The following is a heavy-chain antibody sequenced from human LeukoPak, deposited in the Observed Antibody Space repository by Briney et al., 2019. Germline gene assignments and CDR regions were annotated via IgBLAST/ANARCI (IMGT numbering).Heavy chain of an antibody. D-gene: IGHD4-11*01. V-gene: IGHV3-9*03. Sequence: SLRLSCAASGFTFDDYAMHWVRQAPGKGLEWVSGINWNSGSIGYADSVKGRFTISRDNAENSLYLQMNSLRAEDMALYYCAKESVTSGDFDYWGQGTLVTVSS. CDR1: GFTFDDYA. CDR2: INWNSGSI. CDR3: AKESVTSGDFDY. J-gene: IGHJ4*02.